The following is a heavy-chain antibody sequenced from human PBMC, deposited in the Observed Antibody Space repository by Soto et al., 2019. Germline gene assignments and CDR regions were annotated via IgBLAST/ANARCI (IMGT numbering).Heavy chain of an antibody. CDR3: ARVRGFAELLMGYYYYGMDV. Sequence: GGSLRLSCAASGFTFSSYWMSWVRQAPGKGLEWVANIKQDGSEKYYVDSVKGRFTISRDNAKNSLYLQMNSLRAEDTAVYYCARVRGFAELLMGYYYYGMDVWGQGTTVTVSS. CDR2: IKQDGSEK. D-gene: IGHD3-10*01. V-gene: IGHV3-7*03. J-gene: IGHJ6*02. CDR1: GFTFSSYW.